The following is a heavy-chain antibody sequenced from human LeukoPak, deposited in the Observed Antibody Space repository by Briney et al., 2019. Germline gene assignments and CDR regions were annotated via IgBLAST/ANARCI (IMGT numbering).Heavy chain of an antibody. CDR2: IYYSGST. Sequence: SETLSLTYTVSGGSVSSGSYYWSWIRQPPGKGLEWIGYIYYSGSTKYNPSLKSRVTISVDTSKNQFSLKLSSLTAADTAVYYCARGQQYLYYFDYWGQGTLVTVSS. V-gene: IGHV4-61*01. J-gene: IGHJ4*02. CDR1: GGSVSSGSYY. D-gene: IGHD2-2*01. CDR3: ARGQQYLYYFDY.